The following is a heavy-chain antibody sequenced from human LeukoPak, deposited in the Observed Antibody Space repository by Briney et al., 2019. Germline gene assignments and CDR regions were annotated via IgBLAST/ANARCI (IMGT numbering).Heavy chain of an antibody. CDR2: ISSSGSTI. Sequence: PGGSLRLSCAASGFTFSSYEMNWVRQAPGKGLEWVSYISSSGSTIYYADSVKGRFTISRDNAKNSLYLQMNSLRAEDMALYYCAKGAGEWELHQHAFDIWGQGTMVTVSS. V-gene: IGHV3-48*03. D-gene: IGHD1-26*01. CDR1: GFTFSSYE. CDR3: AKGAGEWELHQHAFDI. J-gene: IGHJ3*02.